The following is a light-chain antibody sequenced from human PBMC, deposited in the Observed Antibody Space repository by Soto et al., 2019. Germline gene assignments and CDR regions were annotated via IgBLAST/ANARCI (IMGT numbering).Light chain of an antibody. Sequence: QSVLTQPPSVSGAPGQRVTMSYTGSSSNIGAGYDVHWYQQLPGTAPKLLISGNTNRPSGVPDRFSGSKSGTSASLAITGLQAEDEADYYCQSYDSSLSGYVFGTGTKLTVL. CDR1: SSNIGAGYD. CDR2: GNT. V-gene: IGLV1-40*01. J-gene: IGLJ1*01. CDR3: QSYDSSLSGYV.